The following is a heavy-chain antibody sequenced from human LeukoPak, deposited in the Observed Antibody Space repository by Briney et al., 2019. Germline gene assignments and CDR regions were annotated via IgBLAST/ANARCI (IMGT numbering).Heavy chain of an antibody. Sequence: GGSLRLSCAASGFTFSNYAMSWVRQAPGKGREWVSAITGSGGNTYYADSVKGRFTISRDNSKNTVFLQMNSLRAEDTAVYYCAKWGDYGVLTGYYVSDYWGQGTLVTVSS. D-gene: IGHD3-9*01. J-gene: IGHJ4*02. CDR3: AKWGDYGVLTGYYVSDY. CDR1: GFTFSNYA. V-gene: IGHV3-23*01. CDR2: ITGSGGNT.